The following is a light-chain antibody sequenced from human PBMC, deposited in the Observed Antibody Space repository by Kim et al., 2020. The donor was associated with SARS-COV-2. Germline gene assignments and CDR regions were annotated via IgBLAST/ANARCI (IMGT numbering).Light chain of an antibody. J-gene: IGKJ2*01. V-gene: IGKV1-NL1*01. CDR2: AAS. CDR1: QGISNS. CDR3: QQYYSTPYT. Sequence: DIQMTQSPSSLSASVGDRVTITCRASQGISNSLAWYQQKPGKAPKLLVYAASRLKSGVPSRFSGSGSGTDYTLTISSLQPEDFATYCCQQYYSTPYTFGQGNKLEIK.